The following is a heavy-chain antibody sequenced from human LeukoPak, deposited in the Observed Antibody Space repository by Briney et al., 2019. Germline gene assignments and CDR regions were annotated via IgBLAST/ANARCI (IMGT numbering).Heavy chain of an antibody. J-gene: IGHJ5*02. D-gene: IGHD5-24*01. CDR1: GGSISSYY. Sequence: ETLSLTCTVSGGSISSYYWSWIRQPPGKGLEWIGYIYYSGSTNYNPSLKSRVTISVDTSKNQFSLKLSSVTAADTAVYYCARHSPRDGYNLPTNNWFDPWGQGTLVTVSS. V-gene: IGHV4-59*08. CDR3: ARHSPRDGYNLPTNNWFDP. CDR2: IYYSGST.